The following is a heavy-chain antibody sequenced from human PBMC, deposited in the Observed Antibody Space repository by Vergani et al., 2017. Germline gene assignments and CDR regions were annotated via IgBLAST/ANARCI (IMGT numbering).Heavy chain of an antibody. CDR3: ARAGITMIRGGTTGYFDL. J-gene: IGHJ2*01. D-gene: IGHD3-10*01. Sequence: QVQLQQWGAGLLKPSETLSLTCAVYGGSFSGYYWSWIRQPPGKGLEWIGEINHSGSTNYNPSLKSRVTISVDTSKNQFSLKLSSVTAADTAVYYCARAGITMIRGGTTGYFDLWGRGTLVTVSS. CDR2: INHSGST. V-gene: IGHV4-34*01. CDR1: GGSFSGYY.